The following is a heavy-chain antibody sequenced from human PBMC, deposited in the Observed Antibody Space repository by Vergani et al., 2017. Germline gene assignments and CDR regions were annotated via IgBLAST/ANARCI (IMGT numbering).Heavy chain of an antibody. V-gene: IGHV1-24*01. CDR1: GYTLTELS. D-gene: IGHD2-15*01. Sequence: QVQLVQSGAEVKKPGASVKVSCKVSGYTLTELSMHWVRQAPGKGLEWMGGFDPEDGETIYAQKFQGRVTMTEETSTDTAYMELSSLRSEDTAVYYCATSPIRINGPSYYYMDVWGKGTTVTVSS. CDR2: FDPEDGET. J-gene: IGHJ6*03. CDR3: ATSPIRINGPSYYYMDV.